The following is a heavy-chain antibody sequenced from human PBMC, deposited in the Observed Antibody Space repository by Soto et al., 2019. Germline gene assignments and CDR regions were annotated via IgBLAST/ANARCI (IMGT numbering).Heavy chain of an antibody. Sequence: EVQLVESGGGLGQPGGSLRLSCAASGFTFSSYSMNWVRQAPGKGLEWVSYISSSSSTIYYADSVKGRFTISRDNVKNSLYLQMNNRRDEDTAVYYCARDYSEGIQLWLRHDAFDIWGQGTMVTVSS. J-gene: IGHJ3*02. D-gene: IGHD5-18*01. CDR2: ISSSSSTI. CDR1: GFTFSSYS. V-gene: IGHV3-48*02. CDR3: ARDYSEGIQLWLRHDAFDI.